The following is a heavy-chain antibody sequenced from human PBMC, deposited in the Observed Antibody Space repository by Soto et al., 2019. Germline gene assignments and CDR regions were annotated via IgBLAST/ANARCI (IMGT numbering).Heavy chain of an antibody. CDR1: GFTFSSYA. J-gene: IGHJ3*01. CDR3: ARPYGGKIGDAPDL. D-gene: IGHD4-17*01. V-gene: IGHV3-23*01. CDR2: ISDAAGSA. Sequence: GGVLRLSCVASGFTFSSYAMSWVRQVRGKGLEWVSTISDAAGSAYYVDSVKGRFTISRDNSKKTLYLQMNSLRAEDSAVYYCARPYGGKIGDAPDLWGPGTMVTVSS.